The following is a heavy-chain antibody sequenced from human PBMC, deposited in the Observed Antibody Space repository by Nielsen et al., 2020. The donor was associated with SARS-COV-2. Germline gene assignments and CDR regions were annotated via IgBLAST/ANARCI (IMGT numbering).Heavy chain of an antibody. J-gene: IGHJ2*01. CDR2: INPYNGNT. CDR1: GYTFTSYG. Sequence: ASVKVSCKASGYTFTSYGISWVRQAPGQGLEWMGWINPYNGNTDYAQKLQGRVTMTTDTSTSTAYMELRSLRSDDTAVYYCARDHTMLRGRVLYFDLWGRGTLVTVSS. V-gene: IGHV1-18*04. CDR3: ARDHTMLRGRVLYFDL. D-gene: IGHD3-10*01.